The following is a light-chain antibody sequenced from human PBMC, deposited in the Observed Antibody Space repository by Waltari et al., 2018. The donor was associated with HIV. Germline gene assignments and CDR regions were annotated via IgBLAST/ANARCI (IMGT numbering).Light chain of an antibody. Sequence: QSVLTQSPSVSAAPGQKVTISCSGSSSNIGNNYVSCYQQLPGTAPKLLIYDNKKRPSGIPDRFSGSKSGTSATLVITGLQTGDEADYYCGTWDSSLSAVLFGGGTKLTVL. V-gene: IGLV1-51*01. CDR1: SSNIGNNY. CDR3: GTWDSSLSAVL. CDR2: DNK. J-gene: IGLJ2*01.